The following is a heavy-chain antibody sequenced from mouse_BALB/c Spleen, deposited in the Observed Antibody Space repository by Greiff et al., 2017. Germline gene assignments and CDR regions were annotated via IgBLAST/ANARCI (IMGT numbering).Heavy chain of an antibody. D-gene: IGHD1-2*01. V-gene: IGHV1S81*02. Sequence: QVQLKQSGAELVKPGASVKLSCKASGYTFTSYYMYWVKQRPGQGLEWIGEINPSNGGTNFNEKFKSKATLTVDKSSSTAYMQLSSLTSEDSAVYYCNAHYYDYFDYWGQGTTLTVSS. CDR3: NAHYYDYFDY. J-gene: IGHJ2*01. CDR2: INPSNGGT. CDR1: GYTFTSYY.